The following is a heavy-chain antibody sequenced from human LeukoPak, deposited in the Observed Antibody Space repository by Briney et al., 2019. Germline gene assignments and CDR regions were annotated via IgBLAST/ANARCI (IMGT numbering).Heavy chain of an antibody. D-gene: IGHD3-9*01. CDR1: GGSISSGSYY. V-gene: IGHV4-61*02. CDR2: IYTSGST. Sequence: SQTLSLTCTVSGGSISSGSYYWSWIRQPAGKGLEWIGRIYTSGSTNYNPSLKSRVTISVDTSKNQFSLKLSSVTAADTAVYYCVLTYYYYYMDVWGKGTTVTVSS. J-gene: IGHJ6*03. CDR3: VLTYYYYYMDV.